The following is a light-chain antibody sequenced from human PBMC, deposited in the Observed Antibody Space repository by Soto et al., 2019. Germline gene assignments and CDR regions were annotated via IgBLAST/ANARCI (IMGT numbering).Light chain of an antibody. J-gene: IGKJ1*01. CDR2: AAS. CDR3: QQYGGSPWT. Sequence: EIVLTQSPGTLSFSTGERATLSCRSSQSVNSNYLAWYQQKPGQAPRLLIYAASSRAAGFPDRFSGSGSETDFTLTISRLEPEDFAVYYCQQYGGSPWTFGQGTKVDIK. CDR1: QSVNSNY. V-gene: IGKV3-20*01.